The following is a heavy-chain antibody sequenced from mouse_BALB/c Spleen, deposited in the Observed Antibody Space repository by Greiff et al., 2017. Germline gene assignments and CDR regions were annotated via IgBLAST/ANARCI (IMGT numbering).Heavy chain of an antibody. V-gene: IGHV1-4*01. Sequence: VQLQQSGAELARPGASVKMSCKASGYTFTSYTMHWVKQRPGQGLEWIGCINPSSGYTNYNQKFKDKATLTADKSSSTAYMQLSSLTSEDSAVYYCARNYRYDDYAMDYWGQGTSVTVSS. J-gene: IGHJ4*01. CDR1: GYTFTSYT. CDR2: INPSSGYT. CDR3: ARNYRYDDYAMDY. D-gene: IGHD2-14*01.